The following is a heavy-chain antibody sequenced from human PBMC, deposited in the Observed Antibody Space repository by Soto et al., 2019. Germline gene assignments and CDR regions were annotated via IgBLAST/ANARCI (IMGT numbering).Heavy chain of an antibody. CDR2: ISSSSSTI. V-gene: IGHV3-48*02. Sequence: EVQLVESGGGLVQPGGSLRLSCAASGFTFSSYSMNWVRQAPGKGLEWVSYISSSSSTIYYADSVKGRFTISRDNAKNSLYLQMNSLRDEDTAVYYCARDPAVKYCSSTSCYGGDAFDIWGQGTMVTVSS. CDR1: GFTFSSYS. CDR3: ARDPAVKYCSSTSCYGGDAFDI. J-gene: IGHJ3*02. D-gene: IGHD2-2*01.